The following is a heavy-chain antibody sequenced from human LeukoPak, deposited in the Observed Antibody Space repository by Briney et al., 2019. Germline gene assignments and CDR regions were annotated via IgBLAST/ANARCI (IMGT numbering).Heavy chain of an antibody. V-gene: IGHV4-59*01. CDR1: GDSISTYH. J-gene: IGHJ4*02. D-gene: IGHD3-16*01. CDR3: ARDKQHSYGRYFDH. CDR2: MQSNGNS. Sequence: PSETLSLTCTVSGDSISTYHWNWIRKPPGKGLEWIGYMQSNGNSKYNPSLTSRVTIFIDTSKSQVALILSSVTAADTAVYYCARDKQHSYGRYFDHWGQGAMVTVCS.